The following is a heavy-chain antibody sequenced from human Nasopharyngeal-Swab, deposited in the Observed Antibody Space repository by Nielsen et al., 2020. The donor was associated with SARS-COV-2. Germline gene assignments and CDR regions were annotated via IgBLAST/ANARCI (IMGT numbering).Heavy chain of an antibody. Sequence: GESLKISCAASGSTFSNAWMSWVRQAPGKGLEWVGRIKSKTDGGTTDYAAPVKGRFTISRDDSKNTLYLQMNSPKTEDTAVYYCTTDPMTTVTYWGQGTLVTVSS. CDR3: TTDPMTTVTY. J-gene: IGHJ4*02. D-gene: IGHD4-17*01. CDR1: GSTFSNAW. V-gene: IGHV3-15*01. CDR2: IKSKTDGGTT.